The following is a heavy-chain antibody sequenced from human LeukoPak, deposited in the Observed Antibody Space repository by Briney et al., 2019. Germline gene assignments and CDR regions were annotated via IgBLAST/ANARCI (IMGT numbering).Heavy chain of an antibody. V-gene: IGHV4-30-2*01. CDR1: GGSISSGGYY. CDR2: IYHSGST. J-gene: IGHJ4*02. D-gene: IGHD6-13*01. CDR3: ARGMSASLFDY. Sequence: SETLSLTCTVSGGSISSGGYYWSWIRQPPGKGLEWIGYIYHSGSTYYNPSLKSRVTISVDRSKNQFSLKLSSVTAADTAVYYCARGMSASLFDYWGQGTLVTVSS.